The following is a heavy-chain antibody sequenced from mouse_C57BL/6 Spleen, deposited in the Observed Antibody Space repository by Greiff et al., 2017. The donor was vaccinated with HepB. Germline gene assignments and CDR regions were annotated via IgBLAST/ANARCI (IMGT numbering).Heavy chain of an antibody. V-gene: IGHV5-17*01. Sequence: DVKLVESGGGLVKPGGSLKLSCAASGFTFSDYGMHWVRQAPEKGLEWVAYISSGSSTIYYADTVKGRFTISRDNAKNTLFLQMTSLRSEDTAMYYCERVGDYYSNYQGAMDYWGQGTSVTVSS. CDR3: ERVGDYYSNYQGAMDY. CDR1: GFTFSDYG. J-gene: IGHJ4*01. D-gene: IGHD2-5*01. CDR2: ISSGSSTI.